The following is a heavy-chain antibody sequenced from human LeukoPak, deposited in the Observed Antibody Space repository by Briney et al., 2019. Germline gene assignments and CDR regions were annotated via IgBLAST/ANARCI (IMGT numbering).Heavy chain of an antibody. CDR2: IKEDGSQR. J-gene: IGHJ4*02. CDR3: ARDSSGLY. CDR1: GFTFSDYW. V-gene: IGHV3-7*01. D-gene: IGHD3-22*01. Sequence: PGGSLRLSCAASGFTFSDYWMSWVRQAPGKGLEWVANIKEDGSQRYYVDSVEGRFTISRDNAKSSLYLQMNSLRAEDTAVYYCARDSSGLYWGQGTLVTVSS.